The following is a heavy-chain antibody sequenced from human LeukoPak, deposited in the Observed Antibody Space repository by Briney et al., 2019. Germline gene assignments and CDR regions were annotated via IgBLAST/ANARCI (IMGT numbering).Heavy chain of an antibody. V-gene: IGHV3-21*01. Sequence: PGGSLRLSCAASGFTFSSYAMTWVRQAPGKGLEWVSTISGSGGYTYYADSVKGRFTIPRDNAKNSLYLQMSSLRAEDTAVYYCARDGGSSWYFDYWGQGTLVTVSS. CDR1: GFTFSSYA. D-gene: IGHD6-13*01. J-gene: IGHJ4*02. CDR3: ARDGGSSWYFDY. CDR2: ISGSGGYT.